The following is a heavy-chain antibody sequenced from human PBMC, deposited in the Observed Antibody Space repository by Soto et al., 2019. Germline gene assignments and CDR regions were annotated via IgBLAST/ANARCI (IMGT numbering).Heavy chain of an antibody. V-gene: IGHV4-4*02. Sequence: SETLSLTCAVSGASIGSGGWWSWVRQPPGKGLEWIAETFHDGNNNYSPSLKSRVTISVDKSQNQFSLNVYSVTAADTAVYYCARHEGWTGPDQWGQGTLVTVSS. J-gene: IGHJ5*02. CDR3: ARHEGWTGPDQ. CDR2: TFHDGNN. CDR1: GASIGSGGW. D-gene: IGHD2-8*02.